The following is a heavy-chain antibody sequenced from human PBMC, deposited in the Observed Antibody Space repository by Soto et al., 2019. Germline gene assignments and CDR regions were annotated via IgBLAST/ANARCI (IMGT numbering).Heavy chain of an antibody. CDR2: IYYSGST. CDR1: GGSISSSSYY. J-gene: IGHJ6*02. D-gene: IGHD2-2*02. CDR3: ARDPVGYCISTSCYNAYGMDV. Sequence: ASETLSLTCTVSGGSISSSSYYWGWIRQPPGKGLEWIGSIYYSGSTYYNPSLKSRVTISVDTSKNQFSLKLSSVTAADTAVYYCARDPVGYCISTSCYNAYGMDVWGQGTTVTVSS. V-gene: IGHV4-39*07.